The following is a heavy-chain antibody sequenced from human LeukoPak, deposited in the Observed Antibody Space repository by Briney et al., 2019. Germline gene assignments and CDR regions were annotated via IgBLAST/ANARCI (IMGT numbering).Heavy chain of an antibody. Sequence: GGSLRLSCAASGFSVSSNFMSWVRQAPGKGLERVSVIYSGGDTYYADSVRGRFTISRDKSKNTLYLQMDSLRVEDTAVYYCAKDPPYGSGLLFDYWGQGTLVTVSS. J-gene: IGHJ4*02. V-gene: IGHV3-66*01. D-gene: IGHD3-10*01. CDR3: AKDPPYGSGLLFDY. CDR2: IYSGGDT. CDR1: GFSVSSNF.